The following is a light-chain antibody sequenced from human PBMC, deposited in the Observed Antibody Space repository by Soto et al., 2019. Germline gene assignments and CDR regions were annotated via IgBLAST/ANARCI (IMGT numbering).Light chain of an antibody. J-gene: IGKJ4*01. CDR2: DAS. CDR3: QQGSNWPLT. V-gene: IGKV3-11*01. CDR1: QSVNSY. Sequence: EIVLTQSPATLSLSPGERATLSCRASQSVNSYLAWYQQKPGQAPRLLIYDASNSATGIPARFSGSGSGTDFTLTITSLEPEDFAVYYCQQGSNWPLTFGGGTKVEIK.